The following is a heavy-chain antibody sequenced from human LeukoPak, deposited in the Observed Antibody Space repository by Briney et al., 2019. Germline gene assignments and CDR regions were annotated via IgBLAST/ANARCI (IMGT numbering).Heavy chain of an antibody. D-gene: IGHD1-26*01. V-gene: IGHV3-23*01. CDR3: AKDRTVGASYWYFDL. J-gene: IGHJ2*01. Sequence: GGSLRLSCAASGFTFSSYAMSWVRQAPGKGLEWVSAISGSGGSTYYADSVKGRFTISRDNSKNTLFLQMNTLRAEDTAIYYCAKDRTVGASYWYFDLWGRGTLVTVSS. CDR1: GFTFSSYA. CDR2: ISGSGGST.